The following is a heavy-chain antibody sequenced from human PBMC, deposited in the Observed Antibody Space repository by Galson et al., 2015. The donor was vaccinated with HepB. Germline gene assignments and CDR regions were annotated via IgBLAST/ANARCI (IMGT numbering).Heavy chain of an antibody. CDR2: TYYRSKWHS. CDR3: AKSSLTGATDY. Sequence: LGRTYYRSKWHSDYALSVKSRITINPDPSKSQFSLQLNSMTAEDTAVYYCAKSSLTGATDYWGQGTLVTVSS. D-gene: IGHD5-24*01. J-gene: IGHJ4*02. V-gene: IGHV6-1*01.